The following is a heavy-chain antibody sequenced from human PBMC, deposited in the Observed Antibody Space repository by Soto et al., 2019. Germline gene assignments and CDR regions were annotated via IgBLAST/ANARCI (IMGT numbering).Heavy chain of an antibody. CDR3: VADSPDWYYSGAGTFDY. CDR1: GFSFSDYA. Sequence: GGSLRLSCAASGFSFSDYAMTWVRQAPGKGLEWVSSISGNSGRTNSADSVKGRFTISRDNLKNTLYLQVNSLRAEDTAVYYCVADSPDWYYSGAGTFDYWGQGTLVTVSS. CDR2: ISGNSGRT. J-gene: IGHJ4*02. D-gene: IGHD3-10*01. V-gene: IGHV3-23*01.